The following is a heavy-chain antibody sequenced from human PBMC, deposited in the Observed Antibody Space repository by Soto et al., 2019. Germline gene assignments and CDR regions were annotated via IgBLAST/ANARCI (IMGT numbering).Heavy chain of an antibody. CDR1: GYTFTSYA. CDR2: INAGNGNT. J-gene: IGHJ3*02. V-gene: IGHV1-3*01. D-gene: IGHD2-15*01. Sequence: QVQLVQSGAEVKKPGASVKVSCKASGYTFTSYAMHWVRQAPGQRLEWMGWINAGNGNTKYSQKFQGRVTITRDTSASTAYMELSSLRSEDTAVYYCARRLFTDIVVVVAATRNDAFDIWGQGTMVTVSS. CDR3: ARRLFTDIVVVVAATRNDAFDI.